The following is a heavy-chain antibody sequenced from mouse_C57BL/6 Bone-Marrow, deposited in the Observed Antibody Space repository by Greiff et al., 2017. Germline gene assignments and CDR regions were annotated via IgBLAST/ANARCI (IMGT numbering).Heavy chain of an antibody. CDR3: ARRCYDWYFDV. D-gene: IGHD1-1*01. CDR2: ISNLAYSI. Sequence: EVQLVESGGGLVQPGGSLKLSCAASGFTFSDYGMAWVRQAPRQGPEWVAFISNLAYSIYYADTVTGRFTIARENAKNTQYLEMSSLRSEDTAMYYCARRCYDWYFDVWGTGTTVTVSS. J-gene: IGHJ1*03. CDR1: GFTFSDYG. V-gene: IGHV5-15*01.